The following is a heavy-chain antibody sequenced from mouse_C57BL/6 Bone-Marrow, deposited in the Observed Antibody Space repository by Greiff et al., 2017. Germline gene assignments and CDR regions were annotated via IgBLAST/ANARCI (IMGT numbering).Heavy chain of an antibody. CDR1: GFNIKDDY. Sequence: EVMLVESGAELVRPGASVKLSCTASGFNIKDDYMHWVKQRPEQGLEWIGWIDPENGDTEYASKFQGKATITADTSSNTAYLQLSSLTSEDTAVYYCTTGGGSSLFDYWGQGTTLTVSS. J-gene: IGHJ2*01. CDR3: TTGGGSSLFDY. V-gene: IGHV14-4*01. CDR2: IDPENGDT. D-gene: IGHD1-1*01.